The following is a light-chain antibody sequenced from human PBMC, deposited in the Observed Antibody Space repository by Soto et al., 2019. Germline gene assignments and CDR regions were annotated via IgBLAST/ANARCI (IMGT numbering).Light chain of an antibody. CDR1: SSDVGGYNS. CDR2: DVS. V-gene: IGLV2-14*03. Sequence: QSALTQPASVSGSPGQSITISCTGTSSDVGGYNSVSWYQQHPGKAPKLMIYDVSNRPSGVSNRFSGSKSVNTASLTISGLRAEDEADYYCSSYTSSSTVVFGGGTKVTVL. J-gene: IGLJ2*01. CDR3: SSYTSSSTVV.